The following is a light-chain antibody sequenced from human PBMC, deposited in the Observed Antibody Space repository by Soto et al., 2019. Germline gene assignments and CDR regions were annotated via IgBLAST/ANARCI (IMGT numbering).Light chain of an antibody. J-gene: IGKJ5*01. CDR2: GAS. V-gene: IGKV3-15*01. Sequence: EIVMTQSQATLSVSPGERATLTCRVCQIVSSDLAWYQQKSGQAPRLLIYGASTRAAGIPARFSGSGSGTEFTLTISCLEPEDFAVYYCQQRSNWPPITFGQGTRLEIK. CDR1: QIVSSD. CDR3: QQRSNWPPIT.